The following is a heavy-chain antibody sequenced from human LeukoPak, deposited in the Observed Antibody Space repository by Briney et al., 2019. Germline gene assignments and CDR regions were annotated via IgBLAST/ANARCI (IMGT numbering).Heavy chain of an antibody. D-gene: IGHD3-22*01. CDR3: ARRALTMIRGGFFDY. CDR1: DGSFSGYY. Sequence: SETLSLTCVVYDGSFSGYYWSWIRQPPGKGLEWIGEINHSGSTNYNPSLKSRVTISVDTSKNQFSLKLSSVTAADTAVYYCARRALTMIRGGFFDYWGQGTLVTVSS. V-gene: IGHV4-34*01. J-gene: IGHJ4*02. CDR2: INHSGST.